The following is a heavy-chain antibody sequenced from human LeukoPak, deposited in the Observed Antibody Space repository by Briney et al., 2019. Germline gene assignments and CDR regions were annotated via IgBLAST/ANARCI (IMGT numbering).Heavy chain of an antibody. CDR2: ISGRGGST. D-gene: IGHD4-17*01. CDR1: GFTSSSYA. CDR3: AKDLIAFVDHGDQLPPPLLDY. Sequence: GGSLRLSCAASGFTSSSYAMSWVRQAPGKGLEWVSAISGRGGSTDYADSVKGRFTISKDNSKNTLYLQMNSLRAEATAVYSCAKDLIAFVDHGDQLPPPLLDYWGQGTLVTVSS. V-gene: IGHV3-23*01. J-gene: IGHJ4*02.